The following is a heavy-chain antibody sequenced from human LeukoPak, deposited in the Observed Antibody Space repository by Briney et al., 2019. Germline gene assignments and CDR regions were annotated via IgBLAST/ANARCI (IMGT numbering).Heavy chain of an antibody. Sequence: GESLKISCKGSGYTFTNYWIGWVRQMPGKGLEFMGIIYPGDSDTRYSPSFQGQVTISVDKSVNTAYLQWSSLKASDSAMYYCARAGYSNRWDGVDYWGQGTLVTVSS. J-gene: IGHJ4*02. D-gene: IGHD2/OR15-2a*01. V-gene: IGHV5-51*01. CDR1: GYTFTNYW. CDR3: ARAGYSNRWDGVDY. CDR2: IYPGDSDT.